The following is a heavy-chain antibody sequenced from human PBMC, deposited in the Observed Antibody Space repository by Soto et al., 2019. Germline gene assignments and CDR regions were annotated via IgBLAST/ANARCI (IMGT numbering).Heavy chain of an antibody. D-gene: IGHD1-1*01. CDR3: ARGIGKTGYDY. CDR2: TYYRSKWFT. Sequence: QVQLQQSGPGLVQPSQTLSLTCAICGDSVSSNSGAWNWIRQSPSRGLEWLGRTYYRSKWFTDYALSVKSRMTINPDTSKNQFSLQLSSMTPEDTAVYYCARGIGKTGYDYWGQGALVTVSS. CDR1: GDSVSSNSGA. V-gene: IGHV6-1*01. J-gene: IGHJ4*02.